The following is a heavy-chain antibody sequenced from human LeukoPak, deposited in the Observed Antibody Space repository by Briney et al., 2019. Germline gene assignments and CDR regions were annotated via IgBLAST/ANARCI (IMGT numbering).Heavy chain of an antibody. D-gene: IGHD3-10*01. CDR1: GGSVSSYF. Sequence: SETLSLTCTVSGGSVSSYFWSWIRRPPGKGLEWIGYIVDSGNTNYNPSLKSQVSISIAKSKNQFSLKLSSVTAADTAMYYCARSDYYGSGSHTLFDAFDIWGQGTRVTVSS. J-gene: IGHJ3*02. CDR2: IVDSGNT. V-gene: IGHV4-59*02. CDR3: ARSDYYGSGSHTLFDAFDI.